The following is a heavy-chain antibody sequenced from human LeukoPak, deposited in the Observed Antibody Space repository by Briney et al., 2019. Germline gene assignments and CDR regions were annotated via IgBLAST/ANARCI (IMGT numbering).Heavy chain of an antibody. D-gene: IGHD2-21*02. CDR2: ISYDGSNK. J-gene: IGHJ4*02. Sequence: GRSLRLSCAASGFTFSSYAMHWVRQAPGKGLEWVAVISYDGSNKYYADSVKGRFTISRDNSKNTLYLQMNNLRAEDTAVYYCARFVVVTPFDYWGQGTLVTVSS. CDR1: GFTFSSYA. V-gene: IGHV3-30*01. CDR3: ARFVVVTPFDY.